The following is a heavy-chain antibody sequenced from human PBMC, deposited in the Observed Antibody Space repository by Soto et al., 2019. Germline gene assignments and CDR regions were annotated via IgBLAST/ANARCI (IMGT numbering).Heavy chain of an antibody. Sequence: ASVKVSCKASGYTFTSYDINWVRPATGQGLEWMGWMNPNSGNTGYAQKFQGRVTMTRNTSISTAYMELSSLRSEDTAVYYCARVVVAATHYYYYYMDVWGKGTTVTVSS. D-gene: IGHD2-15*01. V-gene: IGHV1-8*01. J-gene: IGHJ6*03. CDR3: ARVVVAATHYYYYYMDV. CDR1: GYTFTSYD. CDR2: MNPNSGNT.